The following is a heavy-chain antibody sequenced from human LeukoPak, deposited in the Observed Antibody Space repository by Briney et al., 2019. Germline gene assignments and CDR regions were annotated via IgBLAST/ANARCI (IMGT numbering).Heavy chain of an antibody. CDR2: ISWNSGSI. CDR3: AKEGGTFLRRVIDY. Sequence: PGRSLRLSCAASGFTFDDYAMHWVRQAPGKGLEWVSGISWNSGSIGYADSVKGRFTISRDNAKNSLYLQMNSLRAEDTALYYCAKEGGTFLRRVIDYWGQGTLVTVSS. D-gene: IGHD3-16*01. V-gene: IGHV3-9*01. J-gene: IGHJ4*02. CDR1: GFTFDDYA.